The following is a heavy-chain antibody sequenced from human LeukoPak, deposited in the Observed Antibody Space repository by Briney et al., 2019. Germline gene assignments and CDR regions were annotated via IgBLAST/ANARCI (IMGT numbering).Heavy chain of an antibody. CDR1: GFTFSRHA. CDR2: ISGSGGST. V-gene: IGHV3-23*01. CDR3: AKDGFPGDYANY. J-gene: IGHJ4*02. Sequence: GGSLRLSCEASGFTFSRHAMSWVRQAPGKGLEWVSAISGSGGSTYYADSVKGRFTISRDNSKNTLYLQMNSLRAEDTAVYYCAKDGFPGDYANYWGQGTLVTVSS. D-gene: IGHD4-17*01.